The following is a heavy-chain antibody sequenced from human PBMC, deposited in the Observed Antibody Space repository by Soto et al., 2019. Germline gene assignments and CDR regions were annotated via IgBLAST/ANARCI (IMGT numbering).Heavy chain of an antibody. Sequence: QVQMVASGGGVVQPGRSLRLSCAASGFTSSDYGMHWVRQAPTRGPEWVALVRDDGSKTYYADSVRGRFTISRDNSKNMFYLQLNGLRAEDTAMYYCATSTATDAFDIWGQGTMVTVSS. CDR2: VRDDGSKT. CDR3: ATSTATDAFDI. CDR1: GFTSSDYG. V-gene: IGHV3-33*01. J-gene: IGHJ3*02.